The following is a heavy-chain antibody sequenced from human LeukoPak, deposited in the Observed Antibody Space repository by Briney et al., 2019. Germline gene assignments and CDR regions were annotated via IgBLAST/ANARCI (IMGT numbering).Heavy chain of an antibody. CDR1: GFTFSRHW. J-gene: IGHJ4*02. CDR2: IKEDGSEQ. V-gene: IGHV3-7*01. CDR3: ARGATGYYDNSGYQYLGYYFDY. D-gene: IGHD3-22*01. Sequence: PGGSLRLSCTASGFTFSRHWISWVRQTPGKGLEWVANIKEDGSEQYYVDSVKGRFTISRDNAKNSLYLQMNSLRAEDTAVYYCARGATGYYDNSGYQYLGYYFDYWGQGTLVTVSS.